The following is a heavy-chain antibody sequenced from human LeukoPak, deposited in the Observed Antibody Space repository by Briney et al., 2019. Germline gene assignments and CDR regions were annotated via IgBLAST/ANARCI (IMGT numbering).Heavy chain of an antibody. V-gene: IGHV4-34*01. CDR1: GGSFSGYY. Sequence: SETLSLTCAVYGGSFSGYYWSWIRQPPGKGLEWIGEINHSGSTYYNPSLKSRVTISVDTSKNQFSLKLSSVTAADTAVYYCARGSSVVVVAATPGLDYWGQGTLVTVSS. CDR3: ARGSSVVVVAATPGLDY. CDR2: INHSGST. J-gene: IGHJ4*02. D-gene: IGHD2-15*01.